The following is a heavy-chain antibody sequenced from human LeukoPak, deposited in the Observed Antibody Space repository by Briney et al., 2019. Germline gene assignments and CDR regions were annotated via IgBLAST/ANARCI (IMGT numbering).Heavy chain of an antibody. CDR3: AREKGHYYDSSGYYLGYYFDY. Sequence: SETLSLTCTVSGGSISSYYWSWIRQPPGKGLEWIGYIYYSGSTNYNPSLKSRVTISVDTSKNQFSLKLSSVTAADTAVYYCAREKGHYYDSSGYYLGYYFDYWGQGTLVTVSS. J-gene: IGHJ4*02. CDR2: IYYSGST. D-gene: IGHD3-22*01. CDR1: GGSISSYY. V-gene: IGHV4-59*01.